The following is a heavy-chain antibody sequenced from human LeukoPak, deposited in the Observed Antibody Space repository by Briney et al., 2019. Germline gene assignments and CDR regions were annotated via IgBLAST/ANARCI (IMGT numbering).Heavy chain of an antibody. D-gene: IGHD5-12*01. Sequence: GGCLRLSCSAPEFSVGSTYMASVRQAPGKGLEWVSLIYSGGSTYYEVSVKGRVTISRNNSKNTRYLQMNSLRTDDTAVDYCARRPSGYHNTGGQGTLVTVAS. CDR2: IYSGGST. CDR3: ARRPSGYHNT. V-gene: IGHV3-66*01. CDR1: EFSVGSTY. J-gene: IGHJ4*02.